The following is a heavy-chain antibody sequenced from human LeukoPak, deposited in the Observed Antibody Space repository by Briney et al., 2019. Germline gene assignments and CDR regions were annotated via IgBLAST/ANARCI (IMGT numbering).Heavy chain of an antibody. Sequence: PGGSLRLSCAASGFTFSSYAMSWVRQAPGKGLEWVSGISGSGGSTYYADSVKGRFTISRDNSKNTLYLQMNSLRAEDTAVYYCARDRVAGPYYYYYYGMDVWGQGTTVTVSS. V-gene: IGHV3-23*01. CDR1: GFTFSSYA. J-gene: IGHJ6*02. D-gene: IGHD6-19*01. CDR2: ISGSGGST. CDR3: ARDRVAGPYYYYYYGMDV.